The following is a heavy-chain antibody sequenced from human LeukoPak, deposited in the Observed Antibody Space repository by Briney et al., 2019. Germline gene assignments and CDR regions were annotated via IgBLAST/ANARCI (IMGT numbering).Heavy chain of an antibody. CDR3: ARGWAAPGTLYYYYGMDV. CDR2: INHSGST. J-gene: IGHJ6*02. Sequence: SETLSLTCAVYDGSFSGYYWSRVRQPPGKGLEWIGEINHSGSTNYNTSLKSRVTMSVDPSKNQFSLKLSSVTAVDTAVYYCARGWAAPGTLYYYYGMDVWGQGTTVTVSS. D-gene: IGHD6-13*01. CDR1: DGSFSGYY. V-gene: IGHV4-34*01.